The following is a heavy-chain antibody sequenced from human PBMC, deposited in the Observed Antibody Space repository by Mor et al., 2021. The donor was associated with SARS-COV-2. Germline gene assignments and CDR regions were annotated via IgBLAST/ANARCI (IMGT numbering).Heavy chain of an antibody. D-gene: IGHD2-21*01. CDR2: INNNSGVT. J-gene: IGHJ4*02. Sequence: LEWMAWINNNSGVTKDAQKFQGRVTMTSDTSSSTVYLELNSLRPDDTAVYYCARGDEGVFDYWGQGTLVTVSS. CDR3: ARGDEGVFDY. V-gene: IGHV1-2*02.